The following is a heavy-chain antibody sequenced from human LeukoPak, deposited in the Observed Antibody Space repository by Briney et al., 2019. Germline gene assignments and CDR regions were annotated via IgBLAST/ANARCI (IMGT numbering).Heavy chain of an antibody. CDR3: ARGIVGALDAFDI. V-gene: IGHV3-66*01. CDR2: IYSGGTT. CDR1: GFTVSSNY. Sequence: GGSLRLSCAASGFTVSSNYMSWVRQAPGKGLEWVSVIYSGGTTYYADSVKGRFTISRDNSKNTLYLQMNSLRAEDTAVYYCARGIVGALDAFDIWGQGTMVTVSS. D-gene: IGHD1-26*01. J-gene: IGHJ3*02.